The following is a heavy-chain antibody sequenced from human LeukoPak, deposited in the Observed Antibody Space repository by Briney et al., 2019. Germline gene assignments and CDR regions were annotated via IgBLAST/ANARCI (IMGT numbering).Heavy chain of an antibody. Sequence: ESGPTLVKPTQTLTLTCTFSGFSLSTREMVVGWIRQPPGKALEWLAFIYWNDDKRYNPSLKNRLTITKDTSKNQVVLTMTNMAPGNTAIFYCPHRPSDRSIDYWGQETLVTVPS. CDR2: IYWNDDK. D-gene: IGHD1-26*01. CDR3: PHRPSDRSIDY. V-gene: IGHV2-5*01. J-gene: IGHJ4*02. CDR1: GFSLSTREMV.